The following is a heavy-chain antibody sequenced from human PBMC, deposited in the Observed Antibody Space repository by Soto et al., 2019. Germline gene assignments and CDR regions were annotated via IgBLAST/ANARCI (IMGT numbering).Heavy chain of an antibody. CDR3: ARDKGYSSSWNAFDI. D-gene: IGHD6-13*01. CDR2: IIPILGIA. CDR1: GGTFSSYS. Sequence: ASVKVSCKASGGTFSSYSISWGRQAPGQGLEWMGGIIPILGIANYAQKFQGRVTITADKSTSPAYMELSSLRSEDTAVYYCARDKGYSSSWNAFDIWGQGTMVTVSS. J-gene: IGHJ3*02. V-gene: IGHV1-69*10.